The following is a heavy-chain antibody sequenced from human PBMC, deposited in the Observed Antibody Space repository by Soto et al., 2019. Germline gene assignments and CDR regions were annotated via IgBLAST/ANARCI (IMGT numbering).Heavy chain of an antibody. J-gene: IGHJ4*02. CDR1: GFSLSTRGVA. CDR3: APRPRGYAYSFDY. D-gene: IGHD5-18*01. Sequence: QITLKESGPTLVKPTQTLTLTCTFSGFSLSTRGVAVGWFRQPPGKALEWLALIYWDEDKWYSPSLKSRLTIADDTSKLQVVLTCTNMILLETATYYCAPRPRGYAYSFDYWGQGTLVTVSS. V-gene: IGHV2-5*02. CDR2: IYWDEDK.